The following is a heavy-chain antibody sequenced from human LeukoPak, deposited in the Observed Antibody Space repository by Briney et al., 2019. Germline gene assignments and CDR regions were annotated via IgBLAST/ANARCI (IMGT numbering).Heavy chain of an antibody. CDR1: GYRFTNYW. J-gene: IGHJ4*02. CDR2: IYPGDSDT. Sequence: GESLKISCKGSGYRFTNYWIGWVRQMPGKGLEWMGIIYPGDSDTRYSPSFQGQGTFSADKSISVAYLQWSSLKASDTAMYFCARHAAGFDYWGQGTLVTVSS. V-gene: IGHV5-51*01. CDR3: ARHAAGFDY. D-gene: IGHD6-25*01.